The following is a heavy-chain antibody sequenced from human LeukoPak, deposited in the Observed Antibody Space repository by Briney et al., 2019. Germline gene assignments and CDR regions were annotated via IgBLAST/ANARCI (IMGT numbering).Heavy chain of an antibody. CDR1: GFTFSRYE. D-gene: IGHD1-26*01. CDR2: ISSSGSTM. CDR3: ARVLAGATYSDY. Sequence: GGSLRLSCAASGFTFSRYEMNWVRQAPGKGLEWLSYISSSGSTMYYADSVKGRITISRDNAKSSLYLQMNSLRAEDTAVYYCARVLAGATYSDYWGQGTLVTVSS. V-gene: IGHV3-48*03. J-gene: IGHJ4*01.